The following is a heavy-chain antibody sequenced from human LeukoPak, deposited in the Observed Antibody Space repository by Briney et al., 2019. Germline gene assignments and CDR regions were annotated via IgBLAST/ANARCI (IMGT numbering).Heavy chain of an antibody. CDR3: AKGLTGYCTTTSCPTFDY. CDR1: GFTFSSYA. D-gene: IGHD2-2*01. Sequence: GSLRLSCVASGFTFSSYAMSWVRQAPGKGLEWVSTISGSGGSTYYADSVKGRFTISRDNSKSTLYLQMNSLRVEDTAVYYCAKGLTGYCTTTSCPTFDYWGQGTLVTVSS. J-gene: IGHJ4*02. V-gene: IGHV3-23*01. CDR2: ISGSGGST.